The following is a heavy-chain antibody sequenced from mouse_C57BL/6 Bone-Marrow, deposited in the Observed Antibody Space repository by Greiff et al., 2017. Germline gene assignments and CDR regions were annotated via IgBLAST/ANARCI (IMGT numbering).Heavy chain of an antibody. Sequence: VKLMESGAELARPGASVKLSCKASGYTFTSYGISWVKQRTGQGLEWIGEIYPRSGNTYYNEKFKDKATLTADNSSSTAYMELRSLTSEDSAVYFCARNYYGSSYDAMDYWGQGTSVTVSA. J-gene: IGHJ4*01. CDR1: GYTFTSYG. D-gene: IGHD1-1*01. CDR3: ARNYYGSSYDAMDY. V-gene: IGHV1-81*01. CDR2: IYPRSGNT.